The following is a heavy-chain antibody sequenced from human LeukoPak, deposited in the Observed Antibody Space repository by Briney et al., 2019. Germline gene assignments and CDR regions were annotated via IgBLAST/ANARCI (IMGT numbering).Heavy chain of an antibody. CDR2: IRYDGSNK. CDR3: ARVVDGYSSSDY. D-gene: IGHD6-13*01. CDR1: GFTFSDFG. V-gene: IGHV3-30*02. J-gene: IGHJ4*02. Sequence: GGSLRLSCAASGFTFSDFGMHWVHQAPGKGLEWVAFIRYDGSNKYYADSVKGRFTISRDNSKNTLYLQMNSLRAEDTAVYYCARVVDGYSSSDYWGQGTLVTVSS.